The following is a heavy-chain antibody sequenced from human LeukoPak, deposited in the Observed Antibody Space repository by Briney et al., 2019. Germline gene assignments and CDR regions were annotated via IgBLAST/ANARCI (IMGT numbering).Heavy chain of an antibody. Sequence: GRSLRLPCAASGFTFSSYGVHWVRQAPGTGLELVASISYNGRNKYYADSVKGRFTISRDNSENTLYLQMNGLRPEDTAVFYCAKESGSAWSPLDYWGQGTLVTVSS. D-gene: IGHD6-19*01. CDR2: ISYNGRNK. J-gene: IGHJ4*02. V-gene: IGHV3-30*18. CDR3: AKESGSAWSPLDY. CDR1: GFTFSSYG.